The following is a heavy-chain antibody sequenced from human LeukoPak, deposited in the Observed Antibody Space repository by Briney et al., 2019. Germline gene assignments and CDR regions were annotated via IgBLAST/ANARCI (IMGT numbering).Heavy chain of an antibody. CDR3: ARQNDFRLDY. D-gene: IGHD3-3*01. CDR1: GYTFSSYW. V-gene: IGHV5-51*01. Sequence: GESLKISCKGSGYTFSSYWIGWVRQMPGKGLEWMGIIYPGDSDTRYSPSLQGQVTISVDTSIGTAYLQWSSLKASDTAIYYCARQNDFRLDYWGQGTLVTVSA. J-gene: IGHJ4*02. CDR2: IYPGDSDT.